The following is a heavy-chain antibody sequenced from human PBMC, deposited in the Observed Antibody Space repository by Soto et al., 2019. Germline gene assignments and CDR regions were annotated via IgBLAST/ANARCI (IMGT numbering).Heavy chain of an antibody. Sequence: GASLKISCKGSGYSFTSYWISWVRQMPGKGLEWMGRIDPSDSYTNYSPSFQGHVTISAGKSISTAYLQWSSLKASDTAMYYCASVLDTAMAEYYFDYWGQGTLVTVSS. V-gene: IGHV5-10-1*01. CDR1: GYSFTSYW. CDR2: IDPSDSYT. J-gene: IGHJ4*02. CDR3: ASVLDTAMAEYYFDY. D-gene: IGHD5-18*01.